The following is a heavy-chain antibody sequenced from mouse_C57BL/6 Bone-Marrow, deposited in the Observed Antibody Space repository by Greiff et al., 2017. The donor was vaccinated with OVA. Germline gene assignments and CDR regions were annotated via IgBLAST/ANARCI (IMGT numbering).Heavy chain of an antibody. V-gene: IGHV1-81*01. CDR3: ARAGLGPAWFAY. D-gene: IGHD4-1*01. CDR2: IYPRSGNT. J-gene: IGHJ3*01. Sequence: LVESGAELARPGASVKLSCKASGYTFTSSGISWVKQRTGQGLEWIGEIYPRSGNTSYNEKFKGKATLTADKSSSTAYMELRSLTSEDSAVYCCARAGLGPAWFAYWGQGTLVTVSA. CDR1: GYTFTSSG.